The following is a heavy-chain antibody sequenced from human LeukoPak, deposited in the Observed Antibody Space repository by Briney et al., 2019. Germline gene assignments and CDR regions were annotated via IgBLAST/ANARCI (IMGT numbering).Heavy chain of an antibody. Sequence: SETLSLTCTVAGGSISSYYWSWIRQPAGKGLEWVGRIYTSGSTNYNPSLKSRVTMSVDTSKNQFSLKLSSVTAADTAVYYCASHAEGRGCYFYYYMDVWGKGTTVTISS. V-gene: IGHV4-4*07. D-gene: IGHD6-19*01. CDR2: IYTSGST. CDR1: GGSISSYY. CDR3: ASHAEGRGCYFYYYMDV. J-gene: IGHJ6*03.